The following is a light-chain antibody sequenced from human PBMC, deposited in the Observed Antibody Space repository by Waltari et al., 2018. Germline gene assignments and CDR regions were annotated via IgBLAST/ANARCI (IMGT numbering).Light chain of an antibody. V-gene: IGKV3-11*01. CDR1: QNIQTF. Sequence: EIVLTQSPVTLSLSPGESATLSCRASQNIQTFLAWYQHRPGQPPRLLIYDAFYRATGIPARFSGSGSGTDFTLSISSLEPEDFAVYFCQQRSDWPPFTFGPGTRVDI. J-gene: IGKJ3*01. CDR2: DAF. CDR3: QQRSDWPPFT.